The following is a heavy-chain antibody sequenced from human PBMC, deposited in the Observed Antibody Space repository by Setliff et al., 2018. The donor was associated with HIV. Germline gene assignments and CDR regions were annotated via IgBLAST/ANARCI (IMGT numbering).Heavy chain of an antibody. CDR1: GDSISSYY. CDR3: ARHRKDDYFLTAYFDY. D-gene: IGHD4-17*01. J-gene: IGHJ4*02. V-gene: IGHV4-59*01. Sequence: SETLSLTCTVSGDSISSYYWSWIRQPPGKGLEWIGYIYYSGSTNYNPSLKSRVTISLDTSKNQFSLKLSSVTAADTAVYYCARHRKDDYFLTAYFDYWGQGTLVTVSS. CDR2: IYYSGST.